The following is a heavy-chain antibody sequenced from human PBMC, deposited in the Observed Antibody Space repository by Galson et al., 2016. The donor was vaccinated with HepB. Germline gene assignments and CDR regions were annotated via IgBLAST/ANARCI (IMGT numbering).Heavy chain of an antibody. J-gene: IGHJ4*02. CDR1: GFTFSIYA. D-gene: IGHD2-15*01. V-gene: IGHV3-23*01. Sequence: SLRLSCAASGFTFSIYAMSWVRQAPGKGLEWVSSISGGADSRYYADSVKGRFTISRDNSKNTLYLQMNSLRDEDTAVYYCASQWVAVDYWGRGTLVTVSS. CDR2: ISGGADSR. CDR3: ASQWVAVDY.